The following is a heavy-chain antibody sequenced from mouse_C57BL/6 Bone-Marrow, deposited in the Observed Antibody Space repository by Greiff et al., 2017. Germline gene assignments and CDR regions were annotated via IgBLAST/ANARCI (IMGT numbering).Heavy chain of an antibody. CDR1: GYSITSGYY. J-gene: IGHJ2*01. CDR2: ISYDGSN. CDR3: AREKAYYSKYYFDY. Sequence: EVKLQQSGPGLVKPSQSLSLTCSVTGYSITSGYYWNWIRQFPGNKLEWMGYISYDGSNNYNPSLKNRISITRDTSKNQFFLKLNSVTTEDTATYYCAREKAYYSKYYFDYWGQGTTLTVSS. V-gene: IGHV3-6*01. D-gene: IGHD2-5*01.